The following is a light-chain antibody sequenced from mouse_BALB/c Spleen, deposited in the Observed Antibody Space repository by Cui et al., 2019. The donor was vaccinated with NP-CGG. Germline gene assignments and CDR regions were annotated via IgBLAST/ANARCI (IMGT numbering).Light chain of an antibody. Sequence: AVVTEDSALTTSPGETVTLTCRSSTGPVTTSNYANWVQEKPDHFFTGLIGGTNNRPPGVPARFSGSLIGDKAALTITGAQTEDEAIYFCALWYSNHWVFGGGTKLTVL. CDR1: TGPVTTSNY. CDR3: ALWYSNHWV. CDR2: GTN. J-gene: IGLJ1*01. V-gene: IGLV1*01.